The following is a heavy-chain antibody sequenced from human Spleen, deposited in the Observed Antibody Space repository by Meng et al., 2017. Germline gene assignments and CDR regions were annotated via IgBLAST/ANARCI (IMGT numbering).Heavy chain of an antibody. Sequence: SETLSLTCTVSGGSISSGSYYWSWIRQPPGKGLEWIGEINHSGSTNYNPSLKSRVTISVDTSKNQFSLKLSSVTAADTAVYYCARGRSFLSNYYDSSGYYLDIYYYYYGMDVWGQGTTVTVS. CDR2: INHSGST. J-gene: IGHJ6*02. CDR3: ARGRSFLSNYYDSSGYYLDIYYYYYGMDV. CDR1: GGSISSGSYY. V-gene: IGHV4-39*07. D-gene: IGHD3-22*01.